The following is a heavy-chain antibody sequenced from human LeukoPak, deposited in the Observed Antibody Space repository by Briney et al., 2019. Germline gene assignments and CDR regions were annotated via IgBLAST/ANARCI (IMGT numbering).Heavy chain of an antibody. CDR3: ERDKGYCSSTSCYLSLDP. CDR1: GYTFTGYY. J-gene: IGHJ5*02. D-gene: IGHD2-2*01. CDR2: INPNSGGT. V-gene: IGHV1-2*02. Sequence: GASVKVSCKASGYTFTGYYMHRVRQAPGQGLECMGWINPNSGGTNYAQKFQGRVTMTRDTSISTAYMELSRLRSDDTAVYYCERDKGYCSSTSCYLSLDPWGQGTLVTVSS.